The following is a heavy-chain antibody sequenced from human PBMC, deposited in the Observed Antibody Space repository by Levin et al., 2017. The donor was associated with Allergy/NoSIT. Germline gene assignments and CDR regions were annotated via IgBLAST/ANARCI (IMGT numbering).Heavy chain of an antibody. V-gene: IGHV3-53*01. CDR2: ISSGGGT. CDR1: GFPVSGNY. CDR3: ARAPFYYYDSSDYADY. Sequence: GGSLRLSCAASGFPVSGNYMSWVRQAPGMGLEWVSVISSGGGTYYADSVKGRFTISRDNSKNTLYLQMKSLRAEDTAVYYCARAPFYYYDSSDYADYWGQGTLVTVSS. D-gene: IGHD3-22*01. J-gene: IGHJ4*02.